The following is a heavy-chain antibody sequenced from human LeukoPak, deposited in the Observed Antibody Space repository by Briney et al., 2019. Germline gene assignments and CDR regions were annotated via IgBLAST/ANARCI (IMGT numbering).Heavy chain of an antibody. CDR1: GGTFSSYT. V-gene: IGHV1-69*04. CDR2: IIPILGIA. D-gene: IGHD6-13*01. Sequence: GASVKVSCKASGGTFSSYTISWVRQAPGQGLEWMGRIIPILGIANYAQKFQGRVTITADKSTSTAYMELSSLRPEDTAVYYCARDGGYSSSWFAPPPFFDYWGQGTLVTVSS. CDR3: ARDGGYSSSWFAPPPFFDY. J-gene: IGHJ4*02.